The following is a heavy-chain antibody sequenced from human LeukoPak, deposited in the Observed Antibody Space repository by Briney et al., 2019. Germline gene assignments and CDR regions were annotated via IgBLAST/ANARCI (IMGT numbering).Heavy chain of an antibody. Sequence: SETLSLTCAVYGGSFSGYYWSWIRQPPGKGLEWIGEINHSGSTNYNPSLKSRVTISVDTSKNQFSLKLSSVTAADTAVYYCARAEAVAVYFDYWGQGTLVTVSS. CDR1: GGSFSGYY. J-gene: IGHJ4*02. D-gene: IGHD6-19*01. CDR2: INHSGST. V-gene: IGHV4-34*01. CDR3: ARAEAVAVYFDY.